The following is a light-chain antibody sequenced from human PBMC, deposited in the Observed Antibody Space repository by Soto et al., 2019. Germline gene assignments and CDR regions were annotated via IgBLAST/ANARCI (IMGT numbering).Light chain of an antibody. V-gene: IGKV3-20*01. Sequence: VVTKSAFTLSWNPGERATLSCRASQSVSSSYLAWYQQKPGQAPRLLIYGASNRAAGIPARFSGSGSGTDFTLTISRLEPEDFAVYYCQHYGSSSQTFGQGTKVDIK. CDR2: GAS. CDR1: QSVSSSY. J-gene: IGKJ1*01. CDR3: QHYGSSSQT.